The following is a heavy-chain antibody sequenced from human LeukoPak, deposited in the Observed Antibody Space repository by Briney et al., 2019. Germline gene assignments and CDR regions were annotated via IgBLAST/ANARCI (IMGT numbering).Heavy chain of an antibody. CDR2: IIPIFGTA. CDR3: ARGVPWQWLDN. CDR1: GGTFSNYA. D-gene: IGHD6-19*01. Sequence: ASVKVSCKASGGTFSNYAISWVRQAPGQGLEWMGGIIPIFGTANYAQKFRGRVTITADESTTTVSLELSSLTSDDTAVYYCARGVPWQWLDNWGQGTLVTVSS. V-gene: IGHV1-69*13. J-gene: IGHJ4*02.